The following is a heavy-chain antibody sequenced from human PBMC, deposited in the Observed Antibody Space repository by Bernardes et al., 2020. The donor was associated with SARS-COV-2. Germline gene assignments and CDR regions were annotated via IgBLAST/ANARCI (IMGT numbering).Heavy chain of an antibody. CDR2: ISGSGGST. CDR1: GFTFSTYW. V-gene: IGHV3-23*01. D-gene: IGHD6-19*01. Sequence: GGSLRLSCAASGFTFSTYWMSWVRQAPGKGLEWVSAISGSGGSTYYADSVKGRFTISRDNSKNTLYLQMNSLRAEDTAVYYCAKDSSGWYDARPYYFDYWGQGTLVTVSS. J-gene: IGHJ4*02. CDR3: AKDSSGWYDARPYYFDY.